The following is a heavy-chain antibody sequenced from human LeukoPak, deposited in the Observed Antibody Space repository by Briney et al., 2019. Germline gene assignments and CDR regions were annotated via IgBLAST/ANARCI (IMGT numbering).Heavy chain of an antibody. Sequence: PGGSLRLSCAASGFTVSSNYLSWVRQAPGKGLEWVSVIYSGGSTYYADSVKGRFTISRDNSKITLYLQMNSLRAEDTAVYYCARDIAYDSSGYYSPHFDYWGQGTRVTVSS. V-gene: IGHV3-53*01. D-gene: IGHD3-22*01. J-gene: IGHJ4*02. CDR2: IYSGGST. CDR1: GFTVSSNY. CDR3: ARDIAYDSSGYYSPHFDY.